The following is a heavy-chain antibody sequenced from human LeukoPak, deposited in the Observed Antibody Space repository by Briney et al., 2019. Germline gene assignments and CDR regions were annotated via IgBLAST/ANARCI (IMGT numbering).Heavy chain of an antibody. Sequence: SETLSLTCSVSGGSISSYYWNWIRQPAGKGLEGIGRVFNTGTTNYNPSLKSRVTMSLDTSKSQFSLSLSSVTAADTAIYWCAKSGDFYFGMDIWGQGTTVTVSS. CDR3: AKSGDFYFGMDI. J-gene: IGHJ6*02. V-gene: IGHV4-4*07. CDR1: GGSISSYY. D-gene: IGHD2-15*01. CDR2: VFNTGTT.